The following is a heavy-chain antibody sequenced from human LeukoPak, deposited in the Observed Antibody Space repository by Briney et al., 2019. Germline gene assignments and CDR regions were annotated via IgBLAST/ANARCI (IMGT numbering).Heavy chain of an antibody. V-gene: IGHV3-30*03. CDR1: GFTFSSYG. CDR2: ISYDGSNK. D-gene: IGHD1-20*01. J-gene: IGHJ4*02. CDR3: ARDLNL. Sequence: PGRSLRLSCAASGFTFSSYGMHWVRQAPGKGLEWVAVISYDGSNKYYADSVKGRFTISRDSSKNTLYLQMNSLRAEDTAMYYCARDLNLWGQGTLVTV.